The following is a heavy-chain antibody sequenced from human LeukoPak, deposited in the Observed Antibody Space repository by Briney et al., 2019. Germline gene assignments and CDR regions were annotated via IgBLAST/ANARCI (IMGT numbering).Heavy chain of an antibody. J-gene: IGHJ3*02. V-gene: IGHV4-59*01. Sequence: SETLSLTCTVSGGSISSYYWSWIRQPPGKGLEWIGYIYYSGSTNYNPSLKSRVTISVDTSKNQFSLKLSSVTAADTAVYYCARYTTPGNPITMIVDDAFDIWGQGTMVTVSS. CDR1: GGSISSYY. D-gene: IGHD3-22*01. CDR2: IYYSGST. CDR3: ARYTTPGNPITMIVDDAFDI.